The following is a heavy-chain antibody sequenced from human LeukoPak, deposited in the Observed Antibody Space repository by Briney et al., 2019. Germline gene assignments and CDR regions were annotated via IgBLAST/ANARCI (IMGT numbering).Heavy chain of an antibody. D-gene: IGHD6-19*01. CDR1: GGTFSSYG. V-gene: IGHV1-69*01. Sequence: SVKIYCKASGGTFSSYGISWVRQAPGQGLEWMGGIIPIFGTANYAQKFQGRVTITADESTSTAYMELSSLRSEDTAVYYCARVPGIAVAGTTNWFHPWGQGTLVTVSS. CDR2: IIPIFGTA. J-gene: IGHJ5*02. CDR3: ARVPGIAVAGTTNWFHP.